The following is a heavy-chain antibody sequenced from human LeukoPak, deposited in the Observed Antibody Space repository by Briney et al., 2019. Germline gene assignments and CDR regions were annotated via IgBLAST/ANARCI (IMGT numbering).Heavy chain of an antibody. J-gene: IGHJ6*02. Sequence: GGSLRLSCATSGFTFSDHFMDWVRQAPGKGLEWVGRSKNKDSSYTIEYAASVEGRFTISRDNANNYVYLQMNSLRAEDTALYYCAKDTERYFAPLGMDVWGQGTTVTVSS. CDR2: SKNKDSSYTI. CDR3: AKDTERYFAPLGMDV. D-gene: IGHD3-9*01. V-gene: IGHV3-72*01. CDR1: GFTFSDHF.